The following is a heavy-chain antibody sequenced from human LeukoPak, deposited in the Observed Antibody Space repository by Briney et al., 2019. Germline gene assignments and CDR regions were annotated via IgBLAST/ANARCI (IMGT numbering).Heavy chain of an antibody. V-gene: IGHV1-8*01. CDR1: GYAFTSYD. Sequence: ASVKVSCKASGYAFTSYDINWVRQDSGQGLEWMGWMNPKRGNTGYAPTFQGRVTITRDTSIDTAFMELSSLRPDDTAVYYCARGGSSSSYYNNYGMDVWGQGTTITVSS. CDR2: MNPKRGNT. D-gene: IGHD6-13*01. CDR3: ARGGSSSSYYNNYGMDV. J-gene: IGHJ6*02.